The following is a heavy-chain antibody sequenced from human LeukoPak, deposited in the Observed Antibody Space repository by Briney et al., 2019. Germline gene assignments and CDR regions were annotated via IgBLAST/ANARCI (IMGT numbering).Heavy chain of an antibody. CDR1: GFTFSSYW. Sequence: GGSLRLSCAASGFTFSSYWIHWVRQAPGKGLVWVSHTNSDGSSATYADSVKGRLTISRDNAKNTVYPEMNSLRAEDTDVYYCARVAGKWLVAGNWFDPWGQGTLVTVSS. V-gene: IGHV3-74*01. CDR3: ARVAGKWLVAGNWFDP. CDR2: TNSDGSSA. D-gene: IGHD6-19*01. J-gene: IGHJ5*02.